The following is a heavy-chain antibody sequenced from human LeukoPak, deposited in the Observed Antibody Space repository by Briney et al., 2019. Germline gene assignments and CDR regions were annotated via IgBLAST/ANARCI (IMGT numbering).Heavy chain of an antibody. D-gene: IGHD5-12*01. CDR3: AKDPLSPAVATIYAFDI. V-gene: IGHV3-23*01. CDR1: GFTFSSYA. J-gene: IGHJ3*02. Sequence: GGSLRLSCAASGFTFSSYAMSWVRQAPGKGLEWASAISGGGGSTYYADSVKGRFTISRDNSKNTLYLQMNSLRAEDTAVYYCAKDPLSPAVATIYAFDIWGQGTMVTVSS. CDR2: ISGGGGST.